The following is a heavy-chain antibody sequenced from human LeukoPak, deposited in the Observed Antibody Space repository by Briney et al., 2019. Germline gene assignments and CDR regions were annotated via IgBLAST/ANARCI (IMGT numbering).Heavy chain of an antibody. CDR3: ARMGTGGRPFDY. CDR2: ISSTGSTI. Sequence: GGSLRLSCAASGFTFSNYGMNWVRQAPGRGLEYLSYISSTGSTIYNADSVKGRFTISRDNAKDSLYLQMNSLRAEDTAVYYCARMGTGGRPFDYWGQGTLVTVSS. CDR1: GFTFSNYG. J-gene: IGHJ4*02. D-gene: IGHD2-8*02. V-gene: IGHV3-48*03.